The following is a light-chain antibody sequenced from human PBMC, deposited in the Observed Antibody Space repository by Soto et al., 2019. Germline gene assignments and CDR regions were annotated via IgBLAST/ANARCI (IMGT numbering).Light chain of an antibody. Sequence: ETVLTQSPATLSLSPGDRATLSCRASQSVSSYLAWYQQKPGQPPRLLIYDASNRATGIPARFSGSGSGTDFTLTISSLDPEDFAVYYCQQRRNWYTFGQGTKLEIK. CDR2: DAS. J-gene: IGKJ2*01. CDR3: QQRRNWYT. V-gene: IGKV3-11*01. CDR1: QSVSSY.